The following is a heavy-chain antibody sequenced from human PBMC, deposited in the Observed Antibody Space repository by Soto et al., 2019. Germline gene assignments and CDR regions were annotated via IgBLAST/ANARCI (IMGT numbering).Heavy chain of an antibody. CDR3: ASAAPDASLGF. Sequence: SETLSLTCTVSGGSMSSHYWTWLRQPPGKGLEWIGYISYSGSSYYNPSLKSRVTISADTSRNQFSLRLTSVIAADTAVYFCASAAPDASLGFRGQGTLVTVSS. CDR1: GGSMSSHY. J-gene: IGHJ4*02. CDR2: ISYSGSS. V-gene: IGHV4-59*11. D-gene: IGHD3-16*01.